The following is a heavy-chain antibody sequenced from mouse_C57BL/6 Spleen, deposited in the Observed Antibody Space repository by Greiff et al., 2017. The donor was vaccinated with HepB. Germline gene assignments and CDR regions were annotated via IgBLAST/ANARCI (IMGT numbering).Heavy chain of an antibody. CDR1: GYTFTDYN. V-gene: IGHV1-18*01. J-gene: IGHJ3*01. D-gene: IGHD2-4*01. CDR3: ASTFYYDYDAWFAY. Sequence: DVQLVESGPELVKPGASVKIPCKASGYTFTDYNMDWVKQSHGKSLEWIGDINPNNGGTIYNQKFKGKATLTVDKSSSTAYRELRSLTSEDTAVYYCASTFYYDYDAWFAYWGQGTLVTVSA. CDR2: INPNNGGT.